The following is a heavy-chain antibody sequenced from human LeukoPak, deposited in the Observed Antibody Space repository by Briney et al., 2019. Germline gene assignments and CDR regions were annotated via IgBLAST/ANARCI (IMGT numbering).Heavy chain of an antibody. CDR3: ARGFSGGSCYV. Sequence: ASVKVSCKASEYTFTSYYMHWVRQAPGQGLEWMGIINPSGGSTSYAQKFQGRVTMTRDMSTSTVYMELSSLRPEDTAVYYCARGFSGGSCYVWGQGTLVTVSS. V-gene: IGHV1-46*01. CDR2: INPSGGST. D-gene: IGHD2-15*01. J-gene: IGHJ4*02. CDR1: EYTFTSYY.